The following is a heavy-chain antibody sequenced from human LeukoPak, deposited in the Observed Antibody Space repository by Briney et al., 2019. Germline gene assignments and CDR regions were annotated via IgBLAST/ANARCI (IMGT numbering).Heavy chain of an antibody. D-gene: IGHD2-21*01. CDR3: ARHSGLGVVSPYSDY. CDR2: VSYGGST. Sequence: SETLSLTCTVSGGSISSSSHCWGWIRQPPGKGLEWIGIVSYGGSTHSSPSLNSRVTLAVDTSRNQFSLKLTSVTAADTAVYYCARHSGLGVVSPYSDYWGQGTLVTVSS. CDR1: GGSISSSSHC. V-gene: IGHV4-39*01. J-gene: IGHJ4*02.